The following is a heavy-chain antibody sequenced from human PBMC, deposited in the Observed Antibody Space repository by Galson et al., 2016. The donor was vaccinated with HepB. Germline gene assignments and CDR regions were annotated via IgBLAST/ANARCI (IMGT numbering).Heavy chain of an antibody. V-gene: IGHV1-18*01. Sequence: QSGAEVKQPGASVRVSCKASGYIFSSYGINWVRQAPGQGLEWMGWISAYDGNTKNIEKAQGRLTMTTDTSTSTAYMESRSLRPDDTAMYYCARDGGGLVSAAPDYWGQGTLVTVSS. CDR3: ARDGGGLVSAAPDY. CDR2: ISAYDGNT. J-gene: IGHJ4*02. CDR1: GYIFSSYG. D-gene: IGHD2-2*01.